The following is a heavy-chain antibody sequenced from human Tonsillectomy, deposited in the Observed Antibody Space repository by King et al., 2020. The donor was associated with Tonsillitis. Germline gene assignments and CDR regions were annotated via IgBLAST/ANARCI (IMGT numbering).Heavy chain of an antibody. D-gene: IGHD5-18*01. J-gene: IGHJ6*02. CDR1: TFTFSSYA. CDR2: MSGSGGSS. CDR3: AKDRAAMITPTGSMDV. V-gene: IGHV3-23*04. Sequence: VQLVESGGGLVQPGGSLRLSCTASTFTFSSYAMSWVGQAPGKGLEWVSGMSGSGGSSFYADSVKGRFTISRDNSKNTLYVQINSLRAEDTALYYCAKDRAAMITPTGSMDVWGQGTTVTVSS.